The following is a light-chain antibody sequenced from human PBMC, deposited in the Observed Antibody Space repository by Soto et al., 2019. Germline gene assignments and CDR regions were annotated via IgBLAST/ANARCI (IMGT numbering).Light chain of an antibody. CDR2: AAS. CDR3: QQRSNWPPKIT. Sequence: EMAVTQSPATLSVSPGERATLSCRASQSVASNLAWYQQKPGQTPRLLIYAASTRATGIPARFSGSGSGTDFTLTISSLEPEDFAVYYGQQRSNWPPKITFGQGTRLEIK. CDR1: QSVASN. V-gene: IGKV3-11*01. J-gene: IGKJ5*01.